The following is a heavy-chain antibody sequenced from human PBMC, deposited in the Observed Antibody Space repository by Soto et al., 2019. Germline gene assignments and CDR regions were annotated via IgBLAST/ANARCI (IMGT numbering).Heavy chain of an antibody. CDR1: GFTFSSYA. V-gene: IGHV3-23*01. D-gene: IGHD3-22*01. CDR3: AKWYYYDSRPRKYFDY. J-gene: IGHJ4*02. CDR2: VSGSGGTT. Sequence: EVQLLESGGGLVQPGGSVRLSCAASGFTFSSYAMSRVRQAPGKGLEWVSAVSGSGGTTYYADSVKGRFTISRDNSKNTVYLQMNSLRVEDTAVYYCAKWYYYDSRPRKYFDYWGQGTLVIVSS.